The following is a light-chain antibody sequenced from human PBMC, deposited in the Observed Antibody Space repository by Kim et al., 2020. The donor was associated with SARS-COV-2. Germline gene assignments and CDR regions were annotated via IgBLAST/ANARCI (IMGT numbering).Light chain of an antibody. Sequence: DIVMTQSPDSLAVSLGERATINCKSSQGVLHTSSNKNYLTWYQQKPGQPPKLLIYWASTRESGVPDRFSGSGSGTDFTLTISSLQAEDVAVYYCQQHSDIPWTFGQGTKVDIK. V-gene: IGKV4-1*01. CDR2: WAS. J-gene: IGKJ1*01. CDR3: QQHSDIPWT. CDR1: QGVLHTSSNKNY.